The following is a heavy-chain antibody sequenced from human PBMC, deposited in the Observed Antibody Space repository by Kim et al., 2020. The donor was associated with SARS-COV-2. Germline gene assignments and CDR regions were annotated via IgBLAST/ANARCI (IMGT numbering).Heavy chain of an antibody. D-gene: IGHD5-12*01. J-gene: IGHJ4*02. Sequence: GGSLRLSCAASGFTFSSYGMHWVRQAPGKGLEWVAVIWYDGSNKYYADSVKGRFTISRDNSKNTLYLQMNSLRAEDTAVYYCARDLVATIGYLDYWGQGTLVTVSS. V-gene: IGHV3-33*01. CDR3: ARDLVATIGYLDY. CDR1: GFTFSSYG. CDR2: IWYDGSNK.